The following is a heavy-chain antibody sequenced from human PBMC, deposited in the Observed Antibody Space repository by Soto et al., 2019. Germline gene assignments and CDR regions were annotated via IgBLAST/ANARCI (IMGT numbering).Heavy chain of an antibody. CDR2: INGRGNYI. J-gene: IGHJ4*02. Sequence: KAGGSLRLSCASSGFTFSTYTMNWVRQAPGKGLEWVSSINGRGNYIYYAESVKGRFTISRDNAKNSLYLQMDRLRAEDTALYYCVREDGKVGTNSAFDYWGLGALVTASS. CDR1: GFTFSTYT. V-gene: IGHV3-21*01. D-gene: IGHD1-26*01. CDR3: VREDGKVGTNSAFDY.